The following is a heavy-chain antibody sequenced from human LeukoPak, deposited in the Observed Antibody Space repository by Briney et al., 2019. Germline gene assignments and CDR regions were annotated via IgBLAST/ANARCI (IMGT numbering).Heavy chain of an antibody. CDR1: GYTFTSYG. D-gene: IGHD6-19*01. CDR2: ISAYNGNT. Sequence: ASVKVSCKASGYTFTSYGISWVRQAPGQGLEWMGWISAYNGNTNYAQKLQGRVTMTTDTSTSTAYMELRSLRSDDTAVYYCARDDPRIAVVVPFDYWGQGTLVTVSS. V-gene: IGHV1-18*01. CDR3: ARDDPRIAVVVPFDY. J-gene: IGHJ4*02.